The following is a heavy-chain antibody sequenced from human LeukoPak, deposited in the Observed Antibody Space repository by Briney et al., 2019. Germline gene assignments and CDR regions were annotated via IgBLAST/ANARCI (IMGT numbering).Heavy chain of an antibody. D-gene: IGHD3-9*01. V-gene: IGHV3-53*01. Sequence: GGSLRLSCAASGFTVSSNYMSWVRQAPGKGLEWVSVIYSDGNTYYADSVMGRFTISRDNSKNTLYLQMNSLRAEDTAVYYCAREATFEGLVDYWGQGTLVTVSS. CDR2: IYSDGNT. CDR1: GFTVSSNY. CDR3: AREATFEGLVDY. J-gene: IGHJ4*02.